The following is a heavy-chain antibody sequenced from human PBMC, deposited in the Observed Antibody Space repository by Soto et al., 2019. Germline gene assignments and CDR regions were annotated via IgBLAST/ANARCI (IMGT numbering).Heavy chain of an antibody. J-gene: IGHJ5*02. V-gene: IGHV6-1*01. CDR2: TYYRSKWYN. CDR1: GDSVSSNSAA. Sequence: SQTLSLTCAISGDSVSSNSAAWNWIRQSPSRGLEWLGRTYYRSKWYNDYAVSVKSRITINPDTSKNQFSLQLNSVTPEDTAVYFCARGTGVVVTATSVDYFDPWGQGTLVTVS. D-gene: IGHD2-15*01. CDR3: ARGTGVVVTATSVDYFDP.